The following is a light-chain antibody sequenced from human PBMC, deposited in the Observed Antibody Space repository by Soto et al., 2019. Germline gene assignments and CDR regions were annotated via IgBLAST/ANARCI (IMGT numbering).Light chain of an antibody. V-gene: IGKV1-9*01. J-gene: IGKJ5*01. CDR3: QQRYTLPFT. Sequence: DIQLTQSPSLLSASIGDRVTITCRASHDISTFLAWYQQKPGKAPKLLIYEASTLQSGVPSRFSGSGSGTEFTLTIGGLLPEDFAAYHCQQRYTLPFTFGQGTRL. CDR2: EAS. CDR1: HDISTF.